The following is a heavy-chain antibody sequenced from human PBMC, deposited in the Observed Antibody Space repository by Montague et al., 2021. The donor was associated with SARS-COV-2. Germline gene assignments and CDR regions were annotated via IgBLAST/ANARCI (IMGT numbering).Heavy chain of an antibody. V-gene: IGHV3-11*05. CDR2: ISGSNSYT. CDR3: ARDQSCTNGVCYTRGFDY. CDR1: GFTFSDYY. J-gene: IGHJ4*02. D-gene: IGHD2-8*01. Sequence: SLRLSCAASGFTFSDYYMSWIRQAPGKGLEWVSYISGSNSYTNYADSVRGRFTISRDNAKNSLYLHMDSLRAEDTAVYYCARDQSCTNGVCYTRGFDYWGQGTLVTVSS.